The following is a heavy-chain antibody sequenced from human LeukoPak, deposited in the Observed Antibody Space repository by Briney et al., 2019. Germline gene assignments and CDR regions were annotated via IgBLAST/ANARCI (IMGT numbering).Heavy chain of an antibody. V-gene: IGHV1-69*06. CDR2: IIPIFGTA. Sequence: ASVKVSCKASGGTFSSYAISCVRQAPGQGLEWMGGIIPIFGTANYAQKFQGRVTITADKSTSTAYMELSSLRSEDTAVYYCATPLRLISSRYYYGSGYVFDYWGQGTLVTVSS. J-gene: IGHJ4*02. CDR1: GGTFSSYA. D-gene: IGHD3-10*01. CDR3: ATPLRLISSRYYYGSGYVFDY.